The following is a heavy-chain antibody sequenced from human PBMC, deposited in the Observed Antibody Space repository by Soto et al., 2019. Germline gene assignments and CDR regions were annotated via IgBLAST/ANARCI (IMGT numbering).Heavy chain of an antibody. J-gene: IGHJ5*01. Sequence: GGSLRLSCTSSTVTINVHGIQWVRQAPGKGLEWVAFISNDGRAQYYADSVKGRFTISRDYSKNTVDLQMNSLRNEETAVYYCARDIWSGDYKWFDSWGPGTLVTVSS. CDR1: TVTINVHG. CDR3: ARDIWSGDYKWFDS. CDR2: ISNDGRAQ. D-gene: IGHD3-3*01. V-gene: IGHV3-30*03.